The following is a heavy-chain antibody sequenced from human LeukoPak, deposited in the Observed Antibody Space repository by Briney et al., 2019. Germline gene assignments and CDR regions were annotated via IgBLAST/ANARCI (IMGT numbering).Heavy chain of an antibody. D-gene: IGHD6-19*01. CDR2: IYYSEST. J-gene: IGHJ1*01. Sequence: NTSETLSLTCTVSGGSISSYYWNWIRQPPGKGLEWVGYIYYSESTNYNPSLKSRVTITVDTSKNQFSLKLSSVTAADTAVYYCARGGWYPESFQHWGQGALVTVSS. CDR3: ARGGWYPESFQH. CDR1: GGSISSYY. V-gene: IGHV4-59*01.